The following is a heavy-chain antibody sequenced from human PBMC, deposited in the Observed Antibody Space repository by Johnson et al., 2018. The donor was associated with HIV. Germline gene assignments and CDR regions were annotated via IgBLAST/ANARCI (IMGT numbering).Heavy chain of an antibody. D-gene: IGHD6-6*01. Sequence: QVQLVESGGGVVQPGRSLRLSCAASGFTFSSYAMHWVRQAPGKGLEWVAVISYDGSNKYYADSVKGRFTISRDNSKNTLYLQMNSLRAEDTAVYYCARERILNEYSSSWDAFDIWGQGTMVTVSS. CDR3: ARERILNEYSSSWDAFDI. CDR1: GFTFSSYA. J-gene: IGHJ3*02. V-gene: IGHV3-30-3*01. CDR2: ISYDGSNK.